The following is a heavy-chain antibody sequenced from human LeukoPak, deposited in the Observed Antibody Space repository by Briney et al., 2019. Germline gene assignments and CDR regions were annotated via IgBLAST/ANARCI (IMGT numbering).Heavy chain of an antibody. CDR3: ARGPLVRGVPYYYYMDV. CDR2: INPNSGGT. V-gene: IGHV1-2*02. CDR1: GYTFTSYY. Sequence: ASVKVSCKASGYTFTSYYMHWVRQAPGQGLEWMGWINPNSGGTNYAQKFQGRVTMTRDTSISTAYMELSRLRSDDTAVYYCARGPLVRGVPYYYYMDVWGKGTTVTISS. D-gene: IGHD3-10*01. J-gene: IGHJ6*03.